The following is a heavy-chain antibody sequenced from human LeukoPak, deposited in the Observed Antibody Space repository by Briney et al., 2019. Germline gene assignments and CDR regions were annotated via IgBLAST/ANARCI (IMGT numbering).Heavy chain of an antibody. CDR3: ARDLSGVTGYTYGRGIDY. J-gene: IGHJ4*02. CDR2: IGNTGNTI. D-gene: IGHD5-18*01. CDR1: GFTFSDYY. V-gene: IGHV3-11*04. Sequence: GGSLRLSCAASGFTFSDYYMSWIRQAPGKGLAWVSYIGNTGNTIYYADSVKGRFTISRDSAKNSLYLQMNSLRAEDTAVYYCARDLSGVTGYTYGRGIDYWGQGTLVTVSS.